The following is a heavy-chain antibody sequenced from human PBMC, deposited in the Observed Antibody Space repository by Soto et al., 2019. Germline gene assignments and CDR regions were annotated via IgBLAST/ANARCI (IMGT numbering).Heavy chain of an antibody. J-gene: IGHJ4*02. CDR3: AREFFRTMVRGVSFDY. CDR2: INHSGST. Sequence: SETLSLTCAVYGGSFSGYYWSWIRQPPGKGLEWIGEINHSGSTNYNPSLKSRVTISVDTSKNQFSLKLSSVTAADTAVYYCAREFFRTMVRGVSFDYWGQGTLVTVSS. V-gene: IGHV4-34*01. CDR1: GGSFSGYY. D-gene: IGHD3-10*01.